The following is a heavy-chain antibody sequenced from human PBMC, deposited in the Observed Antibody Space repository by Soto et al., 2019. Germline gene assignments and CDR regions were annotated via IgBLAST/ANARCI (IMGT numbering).Heavy chain of an antibody. CDR2: ISAYDGQT. Sequence: GASVKVSCKASGYPFDTYGINWVRQAPGQRPEWMGWISAYDGQTDYAQNFQGRVTMATDTSTNTAYMQLRNLRSDDTAVYYCARAPHEFWNSYLFDPWGPGTLVTVSS. CDR1: GYPFDTYG. CDR3: ARAPHEFWNSYLFDP. V-gene: IGHV1-18*01. J-gene: IGHJ5*02. D-gene: IGHD3-3*01.